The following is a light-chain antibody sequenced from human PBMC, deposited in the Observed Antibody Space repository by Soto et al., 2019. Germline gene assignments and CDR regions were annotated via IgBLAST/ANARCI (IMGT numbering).Light chain of an antibody. CDR3: QQYGSSGT. CDR1: QSVSNNY. Sequence: EVVLTQSPCTLSLSTEERATLSCRASQSVSNNYLAWYQQKPGQAPRLLIYGASNRATGIPDRFSGSGSGTDFTLTISRLEPEDFAVYYCQQYGSSGTFGQGTKV. J-gene: IGKJ1*01. V-gene: IGKV3-20*01. CDR2: GAS.